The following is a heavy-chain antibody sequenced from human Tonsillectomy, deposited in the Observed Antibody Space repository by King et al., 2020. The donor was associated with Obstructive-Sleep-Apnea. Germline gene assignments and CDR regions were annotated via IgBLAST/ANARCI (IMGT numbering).Heavy chain of an antibody. CDR3: ARCSHFYYYDSSGYYYPPADY. Sequence: VQLVESGGGLVKPGGSLRLSCAASGFTFSSYSMNWVRQAPGKGLEWVSSISSSSSYIYYADSVKGRFTISRDNAKNSLYLQMNSLRAEDTAVYYCARCSHFYYYDSSGYYYPPADYWGQGTLVTVSS. CDR1: GFTFSSYS. J-gene: IGHJ4*02. CDR2: ISSSSSYI. D-gene: IGHD3-22*01. V-gene: IGHV3-21*01.